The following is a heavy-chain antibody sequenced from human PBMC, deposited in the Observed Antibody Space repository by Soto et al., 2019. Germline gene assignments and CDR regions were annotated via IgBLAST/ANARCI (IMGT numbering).Heavy chain of an antibody. CDR3: ATGLWFGELLGPYYYYGMDV. CDR2: FDPEDGET. Sequence: ASVKVSCKVSGYTLTELSMHWVRQAPGKGLEWMGGFDPEDGETIYAQKFQGRVTMTEDTSTDTAYMELSSLRSEDTAVYYCATGLWFGELLGPYYYYGMDVWGQGTKVTVSS. D-gene: IGHD3-10*01. J-gene: IGHJ6*02. V-gene: IGHV1-24*01. CDR1: GYTLTELS.